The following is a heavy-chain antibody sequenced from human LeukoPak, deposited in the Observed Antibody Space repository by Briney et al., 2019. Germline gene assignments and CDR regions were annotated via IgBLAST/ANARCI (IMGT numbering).Heavy chain of an antibody. CDR1: GFTFSSYG. Sequence: PGRSLRLSCAASGFTFSSYGMHWVRQAPGTGLEWVAVIWYDGSNKYYADSVKGRFTISRDNSKNTLYLQMNSLRAEDTAVYYCARGDHSGYDSDYWGQGTLVTVSS. D-gene: IGHD5-12*01. CDR2: IWYDGSNK. CDR3: ARGDHSGYDSDY. V-gene: IGHV3-33*01. J-gene: IGHJ4*02.